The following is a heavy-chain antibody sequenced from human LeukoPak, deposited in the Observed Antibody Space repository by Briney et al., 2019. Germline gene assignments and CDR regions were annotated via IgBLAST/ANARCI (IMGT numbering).Heavy chain of an antibody. D-gene: IGHD3-3*01. CDR1: GFTFSSYE. Sequence: GGSLRLSCAASGFTFSSYEMNWVRQAPGKGLEWVSCISSSTSYIYYADSVKSRFTISRDNAKNSLYLQMNSLRAEDTAVYYCARDLGDFWSGYSPPPFDYWGQGTLVTVSS. CDR2: ISSSTSYI. V-gene: IGHV3-21*01. J-gene: IGHJ4*02. CDR3: ARDLGDFWSGYSPPPFDY.